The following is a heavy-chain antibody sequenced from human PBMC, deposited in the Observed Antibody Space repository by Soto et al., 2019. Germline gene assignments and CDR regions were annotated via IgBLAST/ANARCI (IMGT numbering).Heavy chain of an antibody. V-gene: IGHV3-23*01. D-gene: IGHD2-2*03. J-gene: IGHJ4*02. CDR3: AKMEGMDPWAYSFDY. Sequence: EVQVLESGGGLVQPGGSLRLSCAATGFTFSDFAMSWVRQAPGKGLEWVSRIYGGGNGPHYADSVKGRVTISRDNSKNTLNLQMNGLGAEDTAVYYCAKMEGMDPWAYSFDYWGQGTLVTVSS. CDR1: GFTFSDFA. CDR2: IYGGGNGP.